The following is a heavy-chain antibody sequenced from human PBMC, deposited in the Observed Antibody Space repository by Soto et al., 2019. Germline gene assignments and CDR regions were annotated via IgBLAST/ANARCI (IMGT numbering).Heavy chain of an antibody. Sequence: SETLSLTCTVSGGSISSYYWSWIRQPPGKGLEWIGYIYYSGSTNYNPSLKSRVTMSVDTSKNQFSLKLSSMTAADTAVYYCARAGYYDSSGYSLWGQGTLVTVSS. D-gene: IGHD3-22*01. CDR3: ARAGYYDSSGYSL. CDR1: GGSISSYY. CDR2: IYYSGST. J-gene: IGHJ4*02. V-gene: IGHV4-59*01.